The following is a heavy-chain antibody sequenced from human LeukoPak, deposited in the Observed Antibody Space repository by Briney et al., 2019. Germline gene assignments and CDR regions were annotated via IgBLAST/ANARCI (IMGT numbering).Heavy chain of an antibody. D-gene: IGHD6-13*01. Sequence: SETLSLTCTVSGGSISSYYWSWLRQPAGKGLEWIGRIYTSGGTNYNPSLKSRVTMSVDTSKNQFSLKLSSVTAADTAVYYCARGGSSWQLNWFDPWGQGTLVTVSS. CDR1: GGSISSYY. V-gene: IGHV4-4*07. J-gene: IGHJ5*02. CDR3: ARGGSSWQLNWFDP. CDR2: IYTSGGT.